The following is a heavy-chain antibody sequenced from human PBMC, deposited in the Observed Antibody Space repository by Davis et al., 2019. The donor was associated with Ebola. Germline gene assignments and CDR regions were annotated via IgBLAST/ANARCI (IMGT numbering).Heavy chain of an antibody. V-gene: IGHV3-66*01. CDR2: IYSGGST. Sequence: GESLKISCAASGFTVSSNYMSWVRQAPGKGLEWVSVIYSGGSTYYADSVKGRFTISRDNSKNTLYLQMNSLRAEDTAVYYCAPVPGPYSGYAQGDYWGQGTLVTVSS. D-gene: IGHD5-12*01. CDR3: APVPGPYSGYAQGDY. CDR1: GFTVSSNY. J-gene: IGHJ4*02.